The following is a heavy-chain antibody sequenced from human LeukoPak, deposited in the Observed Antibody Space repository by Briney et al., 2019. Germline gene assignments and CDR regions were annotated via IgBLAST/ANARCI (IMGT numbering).Heavy chain of an antibody. CDR3: AREFRGARKYSGYDFYMDV. CDR1: GGTFSSYA. CDR2: IIPILGIA. Sequence: ASVKVSCTSSGGTFSSYAISWVRQAPGQGLEWMGRIIPILGIANYAQKFQGRVTITADKSTSTAYMELSSLRSEDTAVYYCAREFRGARKYSGYDFYMDVWGKGTTVTVSS. D-gene: IGHD5-12*01. V-gene: IGHV1-69*04. J-gene: IGHJ6*03.